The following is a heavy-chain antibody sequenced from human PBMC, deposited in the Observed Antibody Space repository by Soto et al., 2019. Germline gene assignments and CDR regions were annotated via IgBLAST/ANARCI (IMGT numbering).Heavy chain of an antibody. V-gene: IGHV1-3*01. J-gene: IGHJ5*02. Sequence: QVQLVQSGAEVKKPGASVKVSCKASGYTFTSYAMHWVRQAPGQRLEWMGWINAGNGNTKYSQKFQGRVTITRDTPASTAYMELSSLRSEDTAVYYCARVSHRSSGWFAPWGQGTLVTVSS. CDR1: GYTFTSYA. CDR2: INAGNGNT. CDR3: ARVSHRSSGWFAP.